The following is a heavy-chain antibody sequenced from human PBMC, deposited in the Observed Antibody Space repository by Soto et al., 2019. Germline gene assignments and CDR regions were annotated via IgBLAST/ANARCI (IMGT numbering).Heavy chain of an antibody. CDR1: GFSLSTYW. Sequence: GGSLRLSSAGSGFSLSTYWMTWVRQAPGKGLEWVANINQEGSEKHHVDSVKGRFTISRDNAKNSLYLQMNSLRGDGTAVYYCARELSGNYFAFDLWGQGTMVTVSS. J-gene: IGHJ3*01. D-gene: IGHD1-26*01. CDR3: ARELSGNYFAFDL. V-gene: IGHV3-7*03. CDR2: INQEGSEK.